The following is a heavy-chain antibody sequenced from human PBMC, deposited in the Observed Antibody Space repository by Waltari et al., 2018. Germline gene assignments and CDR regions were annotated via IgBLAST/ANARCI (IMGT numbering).Heavy chain of an antibody. Sequence: EVQLVESGGGLVQPGGSLRLSCLVSGFTFSAYWMRWVRQAPGKGLEWVANIKQDGSDIYYADSVKGRFTISRDNAKNSLYLQMNSLRAEDTAVYYCARDVGNVGGNYWGQGTLVTVSS. CDR2: IKQDGSDI. J-gene: IGHJ4*02. CDR3: ARDVGNVGGNY. D-gene: IGHD3-10*01. CDR1: GFTFSAYW. V-gene: IGHV3-7*01.